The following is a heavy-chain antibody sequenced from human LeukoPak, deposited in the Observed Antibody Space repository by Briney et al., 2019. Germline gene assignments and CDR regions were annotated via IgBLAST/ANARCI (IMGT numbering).Heavy chain of an antibody. CDR3: ARVIAAAGTAFYYYYGMDV. CDR2: IYHSGST. CDR1: GGSINSGGYS. V-gene: IGHV4-30-2*01. J-gene: IGHJ6*02. Sequence: PSETLSLTCAVSGGSINSGGYSWSWIRQPPGKGLEWIGYIYHSGSTYYNPSLKSRVTISVDRSKNQFSLKLSSVTAADTAVYYCARVIAAAGTAFYYYYGMDVWGQGTTVTVSS. D-gene: IGHD6-13*01.